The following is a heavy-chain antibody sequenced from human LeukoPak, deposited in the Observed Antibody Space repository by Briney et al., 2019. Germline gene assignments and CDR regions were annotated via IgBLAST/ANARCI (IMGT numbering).Heavy chain of an antibody. D-gene: IGHD6-6*01. CDR2: ISAYNGNT. CDR1: GYTFTGYY. V-gene: IGHV1-18*04. CDR3: ARGIAARHLDY. Sequence: GASVKVSCKASGYTFTGYYMHWVRQAPGQGLEWMGWISAYNGNTNYAQKLQGRVTMTTDTSTSTAYMELRSLRSDDTAVYYCARGIAARHLDYWGQGTLVTVSS. J-gene: IGHJ4*02.